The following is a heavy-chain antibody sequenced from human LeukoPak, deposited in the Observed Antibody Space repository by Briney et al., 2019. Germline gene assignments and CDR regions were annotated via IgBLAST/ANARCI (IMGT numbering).Heavy chain of an antibody. CDR1: GYTFTSYG. D-gene: IGHD2-2*01. CDR3: ARGPLYQYTRFDP. Sequence: ASVKVSCKASGYTFTSYGISWVRQAPGQRLEWMGWINAGNGNTKYSQKFQGRVTITRDTSASTAYMELSSLRSEDTAVYYCARGPLYQYTRFDPWGQGTLVTVSS. J-gene: IGHJ5*02. V-gene: IGHV1-3*01. CDR2: INAGNGNT.